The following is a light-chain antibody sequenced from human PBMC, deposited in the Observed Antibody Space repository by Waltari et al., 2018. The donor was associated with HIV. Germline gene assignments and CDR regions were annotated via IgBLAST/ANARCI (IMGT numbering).Light chain of an antibody. J-gene: IGLJ3*02. V-gene: IGLV1-51*01. CDR1: SSNIWRNS. Sequence: QSVLTQPPSVSAAPGQPVTISCPGSSSNIWRNSVSWYQQLPGAAPKLLIYDNTERPSGIPDRFSGSKSGTSATLGITGLQTGDEADYYCGTWDSSLGGWVFGGGTKLAVL. CDR2: DNT. CDR3: GTWDSSLGGWV.